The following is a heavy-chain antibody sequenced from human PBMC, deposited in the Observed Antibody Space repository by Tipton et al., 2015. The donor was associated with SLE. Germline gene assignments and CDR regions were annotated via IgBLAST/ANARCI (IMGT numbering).Heavy chain of an antibody. Sequence: TLSLTCTVSGGSISSHYWSWIQQPPGKGLEWIGYIYYSGTTHDNPSLKSRVTMSVDMSKNQFSLRLTSVTAADTAVYYCARTLGAIAHTVYDAFDIWGQGKMVTVSS. CDR3: ARTLGAIAHTVYDAFDI. CDR2: IYYSGTT. CDR1: GGSISSHY. J-gene: IGHJ3*02. D-gene: IGHD1-26*01. V-gene: IGHV4-59*11.